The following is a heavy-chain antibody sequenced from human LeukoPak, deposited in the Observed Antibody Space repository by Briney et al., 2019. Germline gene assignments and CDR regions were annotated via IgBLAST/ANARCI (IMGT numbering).Heavy chain of an antibody. Sequence: GGSLRLSCAASGFTFSNYWMHWVRQAPGKGLVWVSRINSDGSITSYADSVKGRFTISRDNAESTLNLQMNSLRAEDTAVYYCTTLAPSSDFQHWGQGTLVTVSS. CDR2: INSDGSIT. V-gene: IGHV3-74*01. CDR1: GFTFSNYW. J-gene: IGHJ1*01. D-gene: IGHD3-22*01. CDR3: TTLAPSSDFQH.